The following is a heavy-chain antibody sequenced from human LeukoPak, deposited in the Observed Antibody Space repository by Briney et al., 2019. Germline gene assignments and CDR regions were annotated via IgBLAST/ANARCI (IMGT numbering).Heavy chain of an antibody. J-gene: IGHJ5*02. D-gene: IGHD3-22*01. CDR3: ARRRIIRDSSGYYSRLNWFDP. Sequence: ASVKVSCKASGYTFTSYDINWVRQATGQGLEWMGWMNPNSGNTGYAQKFQGRVTMTRNTSISTAYMELSSLRSEDTAVYYCARRRIIRDSSGYYSRLNWFDPWGQGTLVTVSS. V-gene: IGHV1-8*01. CDR1: GYTFTSYD. CDR2: MNPNSGNT.